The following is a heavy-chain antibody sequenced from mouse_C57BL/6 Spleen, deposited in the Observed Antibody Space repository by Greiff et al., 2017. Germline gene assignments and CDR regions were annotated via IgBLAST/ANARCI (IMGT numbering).Heavy chain of an antibody. D-gene: IGHD1-1*01. V-gene: IGHV1-26*01. CDR2: INPNNGGT. CDR1: GYTFTDYY. CDR3: ARVNYGSSYPYYFDY. Sequence: EVQLQQSGPELVKPGASVKISCKASGYTFTDYYMNWVKQSHGKSLEWIGDINPNNGGTSYNQKFKGKATLTVDKSSSTAYMELRSLTSEDSAVYYCARVNYGSSYPYYFDYWGQGTTLTVSS. J-gene: IGHJ2*01.